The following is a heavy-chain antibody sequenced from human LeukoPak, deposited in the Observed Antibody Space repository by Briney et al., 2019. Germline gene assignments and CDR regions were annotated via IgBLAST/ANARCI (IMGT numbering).Heavy chain of an antibody. CDR3: ARAEGIVGATDLGY. D-gene: IGHD1-26*01. V-gene: IGHV3-21*01. J-gene: IGHJ4*02. Sequence: SGGSLRLSCAASGFTFSSYSMNWVRQAPGKGLEWVSSISSSSSYIYYADSVKGRFTTSRDNAKNSLYLQMNSLRAEDTAVYYCARAEGIVGATDLGYWGQGTLVTVSS. CDR1: GFTFSSYS. CDR2: ISSSSSYI.